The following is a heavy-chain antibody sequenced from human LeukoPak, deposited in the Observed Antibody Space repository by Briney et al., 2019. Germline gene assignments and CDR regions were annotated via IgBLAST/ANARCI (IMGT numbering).Heavy chain of an antibody. CDR3: ASGNLEPYSWSSFDI. V-gene: IGHV4-59*08. D-gene: IGHD5-18*01. J-gene: IGHJ3*02. CDR2: IYDSGST. CDR1: GDSISGHH. Sequence: SETLSLTCSVSGDSISGHHWSWIRQPPGKGLEWIGYIYDSGSTNYNPSLKNRVTISVDTSKNQFSLKLSSVTAADTAVYYCASGNLEPYSWSSFDIWGQGTMVTVSS.